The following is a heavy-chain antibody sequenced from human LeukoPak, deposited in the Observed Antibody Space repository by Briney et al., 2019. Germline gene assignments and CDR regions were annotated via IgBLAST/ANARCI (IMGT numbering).Heavy chain of an antibody. Sequence: PGGSLRLSCAASGLTLTSYSMNWVRQAPGKGLEWVSYISSSSTTIYYADSVKGRFTISRDNAKNSLFLQMNSLRAEDTAVYYCASPGAPYYDFWSGHFPLDYWGQGTLVTVSS. CDR2: ISSSSTTI. D-gene: IGHD3-3*01. J-gene: IGHJ4*02. CDR1: GLTLTSYS. CDR3: ASPGAPYYDFWSGHFPLDY. V-gene: IGHV3-48*01.